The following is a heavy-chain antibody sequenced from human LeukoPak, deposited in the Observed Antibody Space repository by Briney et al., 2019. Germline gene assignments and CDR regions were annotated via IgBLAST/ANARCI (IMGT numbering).Heavy chain of an antibody. J-gene: IGHJ4*02. CDR2: IYYSGST. Sequence: PSETLSLTCTVSGGSVSSGSYYWSWIRQPPGKGLEWFGYIYYSGSTNYNPSLKSRVTISVDTSKNQFSLKLSSVTAADTAVYYCARGGSGSYYGSFDYWGQGTLVTVSS. D-gene: IGHD1-26*01. CDR1: GGSVSSGSYY. V-gene: IGHV4-61*01. CDR3: ARGGSGSYYGSFDY.